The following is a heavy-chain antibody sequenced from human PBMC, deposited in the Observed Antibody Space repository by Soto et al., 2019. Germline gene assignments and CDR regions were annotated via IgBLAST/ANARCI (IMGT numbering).Heavy chain of an antibody. Sequence: ASVKVSCKASGGTFSSYTISWVRQAPGQGLEWMGRIIPILGIANYAQKFQGRVTITRDTSASTAYMELSSLRSEDTAVYYCARDSGGMDVWGQGTTVTVSS. V-gene: IGHV1-69*04. J-gene: IGHJ6*02. CDR1: GGTFSSYT. CDR2: IIPILGIA. CDR3: ARDSGGMDV.